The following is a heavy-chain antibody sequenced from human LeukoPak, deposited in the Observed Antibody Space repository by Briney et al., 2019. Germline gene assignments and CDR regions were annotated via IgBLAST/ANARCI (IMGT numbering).Heavy chain of an antibody. D-gene: IGHD6-13*01. CDR1: GFTFSSYA. V-gene: IGHV3-30-3*01. J-gene: IGHJ3*02. CDR3: ARVATGAAAGSLGGAFDI. CDR2: ISYDGSNK. Sequence: GGSLRLSCAASGFTFSSYAMHWVRQAPGKGLEWVAVISYDGSNKYYADSVKGRFTISRDNSKNTLYLQMNSLRAEDTAVYYCARVATGAAAGSLGGAFDIWGQGTMVTVSS.